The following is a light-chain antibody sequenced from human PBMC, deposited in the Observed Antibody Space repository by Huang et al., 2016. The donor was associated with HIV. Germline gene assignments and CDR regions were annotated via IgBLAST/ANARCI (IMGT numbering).Light chain of an antibody. CDR2: TAS. J-gene: IGKJ2*01. CDR3: QQSYSTPNT. CDR1: QSISSF. Sequence: IQMTQSPSSLSASIGDRITITCRASQSISSFLNWYQQKPGKAPNLLIYTASSLQSGVPSRFSGSGSGTDFTHTISSLQPEDFATYYCQQSYSTPNTFGQGTKLEIK. V-gene: IGKV1-39*01.